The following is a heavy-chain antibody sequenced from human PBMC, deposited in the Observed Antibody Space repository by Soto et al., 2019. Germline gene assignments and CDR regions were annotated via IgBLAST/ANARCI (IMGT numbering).Heavy chain of an antibody. Sequence: SGGGVVQPGRSLRLSCAASGFTFSTYGMHWVRQAPGKGLEWVAVISYDGNNKYYADSVKGRFTISRDNSNNTLYLQMNSLRAEDTAVYYCAKDSPPYCGSTTCYMYYFDYWGQGTLVTVSS. J-gene: IGHJ4*02. CDR1: GFTFSTYG. V-gene: IGHV3-30*18. D-gene: IGHD2-2*02. CDR2: ISYDGNNK. CDR3: AKDSPPYCGSTTCYMYYFDY.